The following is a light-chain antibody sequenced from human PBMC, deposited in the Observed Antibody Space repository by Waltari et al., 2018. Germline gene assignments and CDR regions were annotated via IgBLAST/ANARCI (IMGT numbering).Light chain of an antibody. J-gene: IGLJ1*01. V-gene: IGLV3-21*03. CDR2: DDS. CDR3: QVWDGSSDHYV. CDR1: KIGRND. Sequence: SYVLAPPPSVSVAPGKTARITWEGPKIGRNDGQWYQLRPGQAPVLVVHDDSDRPSGIPERFSGSNSGNTATLIISGVEAGDEADYFCQVWDGSSDHYVFGTGTAVTV.